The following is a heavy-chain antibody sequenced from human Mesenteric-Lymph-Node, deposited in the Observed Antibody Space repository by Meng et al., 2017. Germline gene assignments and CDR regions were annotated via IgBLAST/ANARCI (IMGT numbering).Heavy chain of an antibody. D-gene: IGHD1-26*01. CDR3: ATTTGGRVTIGLNFDY. CDR2: ISDSGRT. V-gene: IGHV4-31*03. J-gene: IGHJ4*02. Sequence: SETLSLTCTVSGVSIGTGGNFCSWIRQHPGKGLEWIGYISDSGRTYYNPSLKSRVNISVDMSKNQLSLKLSSVTAADTAVYYCATTTGGRVTIGLNFDYWGQGTLVTVSS. CDR1: GVSIGTGGNF.